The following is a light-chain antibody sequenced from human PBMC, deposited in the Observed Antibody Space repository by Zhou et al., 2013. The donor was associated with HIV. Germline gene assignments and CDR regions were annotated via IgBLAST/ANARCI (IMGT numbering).Light chain of an antibody. J-gene: IGKJ4*01. CDR2: GAS. CDR3: QQYNDWPALT. CDR1: QSVSSSY. Sequence: EIVLTQSPGTLSLSPGERATLSCRASQSVSSSYLAWYQQKPGQAPRLLIYGASTRATGVPARFSGSGSGTEFSLTISSLQSEDFAVYYCQQYNDWPALTFGGGTTVEIK. V-gene: IGKV3-15*01.